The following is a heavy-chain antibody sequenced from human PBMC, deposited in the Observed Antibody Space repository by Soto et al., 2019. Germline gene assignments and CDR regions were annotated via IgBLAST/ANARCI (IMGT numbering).Heavy chain of an antibody. J-gene: IGHJ6*02. D-gene: IGHD6-6*01. V-gene: IGHV1-46*01. Sequence: ASVKVSCKASGYTFTSYYMHWVRQAPGQGLEWMGIINPSGGSTSYAQKFQGRVTMTRDTSTSTVYMELSSLRSEDTAVYYCARVNGRGSSYYGMDDCGQGTSVTVPS. CDR2: INPSGGST. CDR3: ARVNGRGSSYYGMDD. CDR1: GYTFTSYY.